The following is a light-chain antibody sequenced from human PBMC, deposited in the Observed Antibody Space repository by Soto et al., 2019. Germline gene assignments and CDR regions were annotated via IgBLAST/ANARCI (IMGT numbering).Light chain of an antibody. Sequence: DIVMTQSPLSLPVTPGEPASISCRSSQSLLHSNGYNYLDWYLQKPGQSPQLLIYLGSDRASGVPDRFSGSGSGTDFTLKISSVEADDVGVYYCMQALQTPTFGGGTKVEIK. CDR1: QSLLHSNGYNY. CDR2: LGS. CDR3: MQALQTPT. V-gene: IGKV2-28*01. J-gene: IGKJ4*01.